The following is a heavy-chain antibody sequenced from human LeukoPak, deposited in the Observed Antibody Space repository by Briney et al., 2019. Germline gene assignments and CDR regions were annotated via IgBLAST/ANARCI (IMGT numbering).Heavy chain of an antibody. CDR3: ARDKLRGVDP. CDR2: IYYSGST. CDR1: GGSISSSSYY. D-gene: IGHD1-26*01. Sequence: SETLSLTCTVSGGSISSSSYYWGWIRQPPGKGLEWIGSIYYSGSTYYNPSLKSRVTISVDTSKNQFSLKLSSVTAADTAVYYCARDKLRGVDPWGQGTLVTVSS. J-gene: IGHJ5*02. V-gene: IGHV4-39*07.